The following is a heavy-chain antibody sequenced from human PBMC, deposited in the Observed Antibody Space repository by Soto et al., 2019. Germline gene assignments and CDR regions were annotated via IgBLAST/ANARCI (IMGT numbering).Heavy chain of an antibody. J-gene: IGHJ5*02. CDR3: ARDTIFGVVRWFDP. Sequence: ASVKVSCKASGYTFTSHDINWVRQATGQGLEWMGWMNPNSGNTGYAQKFQGRVTMTRNTSISTAYMELSSLRSEVTAVYYCARDTIFGVVRWFDPWGQGTLVTVSS. CDR1: GYTFTSHD. V-gene: IGHV1-8*01. CDR2: MNPNSGNT. D-gene: IGHD3-3*01.